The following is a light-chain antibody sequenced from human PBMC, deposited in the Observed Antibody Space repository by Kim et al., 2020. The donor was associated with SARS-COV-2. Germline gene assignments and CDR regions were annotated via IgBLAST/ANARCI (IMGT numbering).Light chain of an antibody. Sequence: EIVMTQSPVTLSVSPGERATLSCRASQSVSNNLAWYQHKPGQPPRLLIYGASTRATGVPARFSGSGSGTDFTLTVSSLQSEDFAVYYCHQYNDWPPGDTFGQGTKLEI. V-gene: IGKV3-15*01. J-gene: IGKJ2*01. CDR1: QSVSNN. CDR2: GAS. CDR3: HQYNDWPPGDT.